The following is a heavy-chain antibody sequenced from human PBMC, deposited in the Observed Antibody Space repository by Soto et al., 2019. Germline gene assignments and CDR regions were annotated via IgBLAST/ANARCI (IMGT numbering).Heavy chain of an antibody. CDR3: ERDSFDWFGDGSDAFDI. J-gene: IGHJ3*02. CDR2: ISAYNGNT. CDR1: GYTFTSYG. V-gene: IGHV1-18*01. D-gene: IGHD3-9*01. Sequence: QVQLVQSGAEVKKPGASVKVSCKASGYTFTSYGISWVRQAPGQGLEWMGWISAYNGNTNYAQKLQGRVTMTTDTSTSTDYMELRSLRSDDTAVYYCERDSFDWFGDGSDAFDIWGQGTMVTVSS.